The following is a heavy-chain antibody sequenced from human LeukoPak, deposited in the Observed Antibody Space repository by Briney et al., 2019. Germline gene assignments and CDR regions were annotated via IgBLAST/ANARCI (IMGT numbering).Heavy chain of an antibody. CDR2: ITWNSGTI. V-gene: IGHV3-9*01. D-gene: IGHD3-10*01. CDR1: GFTFDDYA. CDR3: ARDFGYYGSGSYFDY. Sequence: GRSLRLSCAASGFTFDDYAMHWVRQAPGKGLEWVSGITWNSGTIDYADSVKGRFTISRDNAKNSLFLQMDSLRAEDTAVYYCARDFGYYGSGSYFDYWGQGTLVTVSS. J-gene: IGHJ4*02.